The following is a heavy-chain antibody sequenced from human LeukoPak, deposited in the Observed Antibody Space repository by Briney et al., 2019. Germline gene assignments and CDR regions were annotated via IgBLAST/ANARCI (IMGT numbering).Heavy chain of an antibody. J-gene: IGHJ3*02. CDR3: ARGNYYDPTTYYRAFDI. D-gene: IGHD3-22*01. CDR1: SASLSSYY. CDR2: IYYSGST. Sequence: SETLSLTCTVSSASLSSYYWSWIRQPPGKGLEWIGYIYYSGSTNYNPSLKSRVSMSVGTSKIQFSLKLSSVTAADTAVYYCARGNYYDPTTYYRAFDIWGQGTMVTVSS. V-gene: IGHV4-59*01.